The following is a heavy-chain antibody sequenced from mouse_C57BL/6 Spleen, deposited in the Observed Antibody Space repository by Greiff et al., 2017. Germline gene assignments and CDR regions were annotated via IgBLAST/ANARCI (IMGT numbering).Heavy chain of an antibody. J-gene: IGHJ2*01. Sequence: QVQLKESGAELVRPGASVKLSCKASGYTFTDYYINWVKQRPGQGLEWIARIYPGSGNTYYNEKFKGKATLTAEKSSSTAYMQLSSLTSEDSAVYFCARGTAVVEYDYFDYWGQGTTLTVAT. V-gene: IGHV1-76*01. CDR3: ARGTAVVEYDYFDY. CDR1: GYTFTDYY. CDR2: IYPGSGNT. D-gene: IGHD1-1*01.